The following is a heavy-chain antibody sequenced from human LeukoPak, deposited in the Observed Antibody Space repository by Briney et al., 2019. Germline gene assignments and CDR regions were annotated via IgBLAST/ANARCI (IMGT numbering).Heavy chain of an antibody. J-gene: IGHJ4*02. D-gene: IGHD3-10*01. Sequence: PSETLSLTCAVYGGSFSGYYWSWIRQPPGKGLEWIGSIYYSGSTYYNPSLKSRVTISVDTSKNQFSLKLSSVTAADTAVYYCARDPPPGMYYGSGRPFDYWGQGTLVTVSS. CDR1: GGSFSGYY. CDR3: ARDPPPGMYYGSGRPFDY. V-gene: IGHV4-34*01. CDR2: IYYSGST.